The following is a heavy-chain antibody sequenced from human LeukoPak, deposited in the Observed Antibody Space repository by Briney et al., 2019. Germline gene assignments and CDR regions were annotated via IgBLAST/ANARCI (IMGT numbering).Heavy chain of an antibody. Sequence: PGGSLRLSCAASGFAFSDYSMNWVRQARGKGLEWVSYISSSDNTIHYAGSVKGRFTISRDNAKNSLYLEMNSLRDEDTAVYYCARVHRGYSYGRLDYWGQGTLVTVSA. CDR1: GFAFSDYS. V-gene: IGHV3-48*02. CDR3: ARVHRGYSYGRLDY. J-gene: IGHJ4*02. D-gene: IGHD5-18*01. CDR2: ISSSDNTI.